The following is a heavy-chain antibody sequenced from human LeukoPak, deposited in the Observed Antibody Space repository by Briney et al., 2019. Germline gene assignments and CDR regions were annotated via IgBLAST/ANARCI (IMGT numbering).Heavy chain of an antibody. Sequence: GASVKVSCKASGGTFSSYAVSWVRQAPGQGLEWMGRIIPILGIANYAQKFQGRVSITTDESTHTSYMELRSLRSEDTAVYYCSRVDRYHFYMDGSGKGSTVTV. CDR3: SRVDRYHFYMDG. V-gene: IGHV1-69*04. CDR1: GGTFSSYA. CDR2: IIPILGIA. J-gene: IGHJ6*03.